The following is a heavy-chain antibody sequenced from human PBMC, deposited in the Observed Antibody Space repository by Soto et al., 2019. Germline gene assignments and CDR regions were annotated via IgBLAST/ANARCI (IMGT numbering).Heavy chain of an antibody. Sequence: GGSLRLSCAVSGFTFNDYAMSWVRQAPGKGLEWVSTFSCGLGSAFYAASVKGRFTISGDSSNNTLYLQMNSLRVEDTATYYCATDSRLPGFGLLIHAFDMWGHGTMVTVSS. CDR2: FSCGLGSA. J-gene: IGHJ3*02. D-gene: IGHD3-3*01. V-gene: IGHV3-23*01. CDR3: ATDSRLPGFGLLIHAFDM. CDR1: GFTFNDYA.